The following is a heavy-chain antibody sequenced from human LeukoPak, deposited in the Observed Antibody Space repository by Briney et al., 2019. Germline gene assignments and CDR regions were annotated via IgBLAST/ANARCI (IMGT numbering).Heavy chain of an antibody. J-gene: IGHJ4*02. CDR3: AKQGIWFGELSLDY. CDR2: ISGSGGTT. Sequence: PGGSLRLSCAASGFTFSNYAMSWVRQAPGKGLEWVSAISGSGGTTYYADSVKGRFTISRDNSKNTLYLQMNSLRAEDTAVYYCAKQGIWFGELSLDYWGQGTLVTVSS. D-gene: IGHD3-10*01. V-gene: IGHV3-23*01. CDR1: GFTFSNYA.